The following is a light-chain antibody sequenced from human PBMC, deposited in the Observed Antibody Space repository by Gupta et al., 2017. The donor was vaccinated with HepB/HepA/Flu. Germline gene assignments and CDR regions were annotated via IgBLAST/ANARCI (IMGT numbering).Light chain of an antibody. CDR2: AVS. CDR1: QGIRND. J-gene: IGKJ1*01. CDR3: LQHNSFPWT. V-gene: IGKV1-17*01. Sequence: DIQMTQSPSSLSASVGDRVTITCRASQGIRNDLSWYQQKPGKPPKRLIYAVSRLQSGVPSRFSGSGSGTEFTLTISSLQPEDFAIYYCLQHNSFPWTFGQGTKVEIE.